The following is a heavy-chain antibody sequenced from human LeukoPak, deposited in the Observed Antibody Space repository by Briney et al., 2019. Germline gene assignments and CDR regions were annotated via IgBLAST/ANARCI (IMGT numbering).Heavy chain of an antibody. J-gene: IGHJ3*02. Sequence: ETLSLTCTVSGYSISSGYYWGWIRQPPGKGLEWIGSIYHSGSTYYNPSLKSRVTISVDTSKNQFSLKLSSVTAADTPVYYCAKYMITFGGVILEAFDIWGQGTMVTVSS. D-gene: IGHD3-16*02. CDR1: GYSISSGYY. CDR3: AKYMITFGGVILEAFDI. CDR2: IYHSGST. V-gene: IGHV4-38-2*02.